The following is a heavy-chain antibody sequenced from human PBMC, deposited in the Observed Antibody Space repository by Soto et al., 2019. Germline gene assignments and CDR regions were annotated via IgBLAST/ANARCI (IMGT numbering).Heavy chain of an antibody. J-gene: IGHJ4*02. CDR3: ARGRHGLDY. D-gene: IGHD6-25*01. CDR1: GGSISNYY. CDR2: LYYTGRT. V-gene: IGHV4-59*01. Sequence: QVQLQESGPGLVKPSETLSLTCTVSGGSISNYYWSWIRQPPGKGLEWIGSLYYTGRTNYNPSLRSRVTISVDTSENQFSPRLSSVTAAETAISYCARGRHGLDYWGQGTLVTVSS.